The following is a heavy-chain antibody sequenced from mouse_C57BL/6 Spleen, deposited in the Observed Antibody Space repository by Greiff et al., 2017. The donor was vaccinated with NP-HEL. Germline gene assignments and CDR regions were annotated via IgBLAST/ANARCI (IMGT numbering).Heavy chain of an antibody. Sequence: VQLQQSGAELVRPGSSVKMSCKTSGYTFTSYGINWVKQRPGQGLEWSGYIYIGNGYTEYNEKVKGKATLTSDTSSSTADMQLSSLTSEDSAIYFFARIVLYYGSSYYAMDYWGQGTSVTVSS. J-gene: IGHJ4*01. CDR3: ARIVLYYGSSYYAMDY. CDR2: IYIGNGYT. V-gene: IGHV1-58*01. D-gene: IGHD1-1*01. CDR1: GYTFTSYG.